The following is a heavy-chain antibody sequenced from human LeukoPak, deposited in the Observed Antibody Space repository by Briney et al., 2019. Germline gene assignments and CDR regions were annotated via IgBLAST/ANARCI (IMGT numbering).Heavy chain of an antibody. Sequence: ASVKVSCKASGYTFTGYYMHWVRHAPGQGLEWMGWINPNSGGTNYAQKFQGRVTMTRDTSISTAYMELSRVRSDDTAVYYCASYVDIVATGKGSDYWGQGTLVTVSS. V-gene: IGHV1-2*02. CDR2: INPNSGGT. J-gene: IGHJ4*02. CDR1: GYTFTGYY. D-gene: IGHD5-12*01. CDR3: ASYVDIVATGKGSDY.